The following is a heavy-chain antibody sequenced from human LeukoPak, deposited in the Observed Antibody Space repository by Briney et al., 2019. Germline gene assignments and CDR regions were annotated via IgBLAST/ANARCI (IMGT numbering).Heavy chain of an antibody. D-gene: IGHD4-17*01. J-gene: IGHJ4*02. CDR3: ARGLRRNRRYYFDY. V-gene: IGHV1-8*01. Sequence: ASVKVSCKASGYTFTSYDINWVRQATGQGLEWMGWMNPNSGNTGYAQKFQGRDTMTRNTSISTAYMELSSLISEDTAVYYCARGLRRNRRYYFDYWGQGTLVTVSS. CDR1: GYTFTSYD. CDR2: MNPNSGNT.